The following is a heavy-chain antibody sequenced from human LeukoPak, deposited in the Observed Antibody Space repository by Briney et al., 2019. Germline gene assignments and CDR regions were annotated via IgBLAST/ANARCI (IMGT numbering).Heavy chain of an antibody. V-gene: IGHV3-23*01. J-gene: IGHJ6*03. Sequence: PGGSLRLSCAASEFSFSTFSMGWVRQAPGKGLEWVSFISDTGVTTYYADSVKGRFTISRDNSKNTLYLQMNSLRVEDTAVYYCAKLGYYYYYVDVWGKGTTVTVSS. CDR3: AKLGYYYYYVDV. CDR2: ISDTGVTT. CDR1: EFSFSTFS. D-gene: IGHD3-16*01.